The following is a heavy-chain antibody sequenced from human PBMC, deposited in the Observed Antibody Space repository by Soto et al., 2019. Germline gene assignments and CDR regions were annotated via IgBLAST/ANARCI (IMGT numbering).Heavy chain of an antibody. CDR2: INSDGSST. V-gene: IGHV3-74*01. CDR1: GFTFSSYW. Sequence: EVQLVESGGGLVQPGGSLRLSCAASGFTFSSYWMHWVRQAPGKGLVWVSRINSDGSSTSYADSVKGRFTISRDNAKNTLYLQMNSRRAEDTAVYYCAKGLSSRWVPAAPDYYFDYWGQGTLVTVSS. J-gene: IGHJ4*02. D-gene: IGHD2-2*01. CDR3: AKGLSSRWVPAAPDYYFDY.